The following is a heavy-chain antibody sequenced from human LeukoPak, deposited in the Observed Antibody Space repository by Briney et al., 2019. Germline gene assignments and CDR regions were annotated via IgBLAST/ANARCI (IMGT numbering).Heavy chain of an antibody. CDR3: ARGMYYYGSGSYPRDY. Sequence: SETLSLTCTVSGGSISSYYWSWIRQPAGKGLEWIGRIYTSGSTNYNPSLKSRVTMSVDTSKNQFSLKLSSVTAADTAVYYCARGMYYYGSGSYPRDYWGQGTLVTVSS. J-gene: IGHJ4*02. V-gene: IGHV4-4*07. CDR2: IYTSGST. CDR1: GGSISSYY. D-gene: IGHD3-10*01.